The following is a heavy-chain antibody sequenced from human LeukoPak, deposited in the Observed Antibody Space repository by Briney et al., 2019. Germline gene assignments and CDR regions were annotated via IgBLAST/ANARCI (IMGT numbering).Heavy chain of an antibody. CDR3: ATFSGYDSYYYYGMDV. CDR2: INPNSGGT. CDR1: GYTFTAYA. D-gene: IGHD5-12*01. V-gene: IGHV1-2*04. Sequence: ASVKVSCKASGYTFTAYAMHWVRQAPGQGLEWMGWINPNSGGTNYAQKFQGWVTMTRDTSISTAYMELSRLRSDDTAVYYCATFSGYDSYYYYGMDVWGQGTTVTVSS. J-gene: IGHJ6*02.